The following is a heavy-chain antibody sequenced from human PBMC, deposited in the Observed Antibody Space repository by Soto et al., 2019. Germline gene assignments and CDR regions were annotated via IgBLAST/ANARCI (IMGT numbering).Heavy chain of an antibody. CDR2: INPNSGNI. J-gene: IGHJ4*02. V-gene: IGHV1-8*01. D-gene: IGHD3-10*01. CDR3: ARGRASGSYYLLDY. CDR1: GDTFPTYD. Sequence: GASVKVSCKASGDTFPTYDINWVRQATGHGLEWMGWINPNSGNIGYAQRFQGRVTMTRDTAIRTAYMEVSSLRSDDTAVCYCARGRASGSYYLLDYWGQGTLVTVSS.